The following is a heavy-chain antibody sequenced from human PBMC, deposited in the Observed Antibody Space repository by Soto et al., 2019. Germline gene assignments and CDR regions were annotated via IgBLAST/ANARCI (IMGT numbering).Heavy chain of an antibody. D-gene: IGHD3-3*01. CDR3: ARDSGDDFWSGYPNHDAFDI. V-gene: IGHV4-4*07. CDR1: GGSISSYY. CDR2: IYTSGST. J-gene: IGHJ3*02. Sequence: QVQLQESGPGLVKPSETLSLTCTVSGGSISSYYWSWIRQPAGKGLEWIGRIYTSGSTKYNPSLKSRVCMSVDTSKNQFSLKLSSVTAADTAVYYCARDSGDDFWSGYPNHDAFDIWGQGTMVTVSS.